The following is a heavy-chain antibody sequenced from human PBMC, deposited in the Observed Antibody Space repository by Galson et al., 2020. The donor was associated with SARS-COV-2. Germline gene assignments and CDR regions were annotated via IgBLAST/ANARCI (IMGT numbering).Heavy chain of an antibody. J-gene: IGHJ5*02. Sequence: KMSGPTLVKPTQTLTLTCTFSGFSLSTSGVGVGWIRQPPGKALEWLALIYWDDDKRYSPSLKSRLTITKDTSKNQVVLTMTNMDPVDTATYYCAHISVLRYFDWPRNDWFDPWGQGTLVTVSS. V-gene: IGHV2-5*02. CDR1: GFSLSTSGVG. D-gene: IGHD3-9*01. CDR2: IYWDDDK. CDR3: AHISVLRYFDWPRNDWFDP.